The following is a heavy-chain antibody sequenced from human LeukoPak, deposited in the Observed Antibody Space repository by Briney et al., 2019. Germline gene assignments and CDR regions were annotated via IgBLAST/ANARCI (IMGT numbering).Heavy chain of an antibody. CDR2: IYYSGST. CDR3: ARDHWAQYYYDSSGGFDY. V-gene: IGHV4-39*07. J-gene: IGHJ4*02. CDR1: GGSISSSSYY. D-gene: IGHD3-22*01. Sequence: SETLSLTCTVSGGSISSSSYYWGWTRQPPGKGLEWIGSIYYSGSTYYNPSLKSRVTISVDTSKNQFSLKLSSVTAADTAVYYYARDHWAQYYYDSSGGFDYWGQGTLVTVSS.